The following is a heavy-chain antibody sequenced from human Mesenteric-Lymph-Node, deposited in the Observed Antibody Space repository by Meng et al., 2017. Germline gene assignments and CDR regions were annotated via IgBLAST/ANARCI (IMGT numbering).Heavy chain of an antibody. Sequence: SVKVSCKASGGTFSSYAISGVRQAPAQGLEWMGGIIPIFGTANYAQKFQGRVTITADKSTSTAYMKLSSLRSEHTAVYYCARWSANEGNWFDPWGQGTLVTVSS. CDR3: ARWSANEGNWFDP. CDR1: GGTFSSYA. V-gene: IGHV1-69*06. J-gene: IGHJ5*02. CDR2: IIPIFGTA. D-gene: IGHD1-26*01.